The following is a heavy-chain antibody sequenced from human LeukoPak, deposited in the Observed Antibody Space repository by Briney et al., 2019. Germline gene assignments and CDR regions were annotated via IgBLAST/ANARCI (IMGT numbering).Heavy chain of an antibody. D-gene: IGHD3-22*01. Sequence: GGTLRLSCAASGFTFSSYGMSWVRQAPGKGLEWVSAISGSGGSTYYADSVKGRFTIFRDNYKNMLYLQMNSLRVEDTAVYYRAKGHGDASGYYYFDSWGQGTLVTVSS. J-gene: IGHJ4*02. CDR2: ISGSGGST. V-gene: IGHV3-23*01. CDR1: GFTFSSYG. CDR3: AKGHGDASGYYYFDS.